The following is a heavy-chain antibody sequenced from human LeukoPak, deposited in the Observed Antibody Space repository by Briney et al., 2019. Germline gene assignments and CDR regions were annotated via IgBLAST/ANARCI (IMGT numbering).Heavy chain of an antibody. J-gene: IGHJ4*01. CDR2: ISGSGDIT. CDR1: GFTFSSYG. V-gene: IGHV3-64*04. CDR3: TTGERRFDSSGYYPNYFDY. D-gene: IGHD3-22*01. Sequence: GGSLSLFCSASGFTFSSYGMHWVRQAPGKGLEYVSAISGSGDITYYADSVKGRFTISRDDSKNTLYLQMNSLKAEDTALYYCTTGERRFDSSGYYPNYFDYWGQGWLLTVSS.